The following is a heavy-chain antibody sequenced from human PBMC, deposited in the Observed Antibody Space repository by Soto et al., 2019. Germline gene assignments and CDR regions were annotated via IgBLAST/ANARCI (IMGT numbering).Heavy chain of an antibody. CDR1: GFTFSSYA. CDR2: ISYDGSNK. V-gene: IGHV3-30-3*02. Sequence: GGSLRLSCAASGFTFSSYAMHWVRQAPGKGLEWVAVISYDGSNKYYADSVKGRFTISRDNSKNTLYLQMNNLRAEDTAVYYCTEEAYYFDYWGQGTLVTVSS. CDR3: TEEAYYFDY. J-gene: IGHJ4*02.